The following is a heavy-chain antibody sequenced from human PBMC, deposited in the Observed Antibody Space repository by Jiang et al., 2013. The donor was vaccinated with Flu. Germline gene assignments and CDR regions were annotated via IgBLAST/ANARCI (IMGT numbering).Heavy chain of an antibody. J-gene: IGHJ3*02. Sequence: TVSGGSISSGGYYWSWDPPXPRKGLEWIGYIYYIGSTYYNPSLKSRVTISVDTSKNQFSLKLSSVTAADTAVYYCAGRGYYDAFDIWGQGTMVTVSS. CDR3: AGRGYYDAFDI. V-gene: IGHV4-31*03. D-gene: IGHD2-8*01. CDR1: GGSISSGGYY. CDR2: IYYIGST.